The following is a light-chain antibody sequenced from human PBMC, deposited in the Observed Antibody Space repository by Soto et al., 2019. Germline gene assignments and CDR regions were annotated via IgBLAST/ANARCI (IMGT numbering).Light chain of an antibody. J-gene: IGKJ1*01. CDR1: HTISSW. CDR3: QQSYSTPPT. V-gene: IGKV1-39*01. Sequence: EIQMTQSPSTLSGSVGDRVTITCRASHTISSWFAWYQQKPGKAPKLLIYATSRFQSGVPSRFSGGGSGADFTLTISSLQPDDFATYYCQQSYSTPPTFGQGTKV. CDR2: ATS.